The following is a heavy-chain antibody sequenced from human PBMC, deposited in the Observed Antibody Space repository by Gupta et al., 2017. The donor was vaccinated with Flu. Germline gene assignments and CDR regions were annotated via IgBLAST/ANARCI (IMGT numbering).Heavy chain of an antibody. CDR1: GCTFSSYT. Sequence: EVQLVESGGGLVQPGGSLRLSGAAPGCTFSSYTMNWDPPAPGKGLEWVSYITGSSSTIDYADSVKGRFTISRANAKKSLYLQMNGLRADDTAVYYCARDCRINWLHQCTTFYGMDVWGQGTTVTVSS. CDR3: ARDCRINWLHQCTTFYGMDV. D-gene: IGHD5-18*01. CDR2: ITGSSSTI. J-gene: IGHJ6*02. V-gene: IGHV3-48*01.